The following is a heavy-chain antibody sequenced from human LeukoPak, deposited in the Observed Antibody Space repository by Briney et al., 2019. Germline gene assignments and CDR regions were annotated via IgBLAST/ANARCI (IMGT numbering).Heavy chain of an antibody. Sequence: ASVTVSCTASGYTFTGYYMHWVRQAPGQGLEWMGWINPNSGGTNYAQKFQGRVTMTRDTSISTAYMELSRLRSDDTAVYYCARLGPAVAEFDPWGQGTLVTVSS. CDR3: ARLGPAVAEFDP. CDR1: GYTFTGYY. CDR2: INPNSGGT. D-gene: IGHD6-19*01. J-gene: IGHJ5*02. V-gene: IGHV1-2*02.